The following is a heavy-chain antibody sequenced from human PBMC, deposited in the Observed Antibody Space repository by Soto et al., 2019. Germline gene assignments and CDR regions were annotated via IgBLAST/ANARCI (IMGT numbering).Heavy chain of an antibody. J-gene: IGHJ4*02. Sequence: PGGSLRLSCAASGFTFNMYSMNWVRQAPGKGLEWVSYITSDTATIHYADSVRGRFTISRDNAENSLFLQMNSLRDEDTAAYYCARSVAGHFDYWGQGALVTVSS. CDR2: ITSDTATI. D-gene: IGHD6-19*01. V-gene: IGHV3-48*02. CDR1: GFTFNMYS. CDR3: ARSVAGHFDY.